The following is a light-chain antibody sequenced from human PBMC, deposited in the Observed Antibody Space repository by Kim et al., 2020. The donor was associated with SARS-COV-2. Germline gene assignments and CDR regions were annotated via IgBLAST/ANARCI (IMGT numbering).Light chain of an antibody. V-gene: IGLV1-40*01. CDR1: RYNMGAGYD. CDR2: GNN. Sequence: DTIARTGSRYNMGAGYDVHWYQQVPGTAPRLLIHGNNNRPSGVPDRFSGSKSGTSASLAITGLQTEDEADYYCQSFDNSLRGVFFGGGTKLTVL. J-gene: IGLJ2*01. CDR3: QSFDNSLRGVF.